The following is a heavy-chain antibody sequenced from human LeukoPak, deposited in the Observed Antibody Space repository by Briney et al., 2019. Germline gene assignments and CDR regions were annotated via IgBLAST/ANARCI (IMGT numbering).Heavy chain of an antibody. V-gene: IGHV4-34*01. CDR1: GGSFSGHY. CDR2: INHSGST. CDR3: ARERPRPDAFDI. D-gene: IGHD6-6*01. J-gene: IGHJ3*02. Sequence: SETLSLTCAVYGGSFSGHYWSWIRQPPGKGLEWIGEINHSGSTNYNPSLKSRVTISVDTSKNQFSLKLSSVTAADTAVYYCARERPRPDAFDIWGQGTMVTVSS.